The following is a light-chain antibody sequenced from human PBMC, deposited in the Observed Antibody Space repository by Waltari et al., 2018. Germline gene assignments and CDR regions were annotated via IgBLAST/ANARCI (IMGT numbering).Light chain of an antibody. CDR2: DVS. CDR3: SSYTSSSTLGV. CDR1: SSDVGGYHY. V-gene: IGLV2-14*03. Sequence: QSALTQPASVSGSPGPSITISCTGTSSDVGGYHYVSWYQQHPGKAPKLMIYDVSNRPSGVSNRFSGSKSGNTASLTISGLQAEDEADYYCSSYTSSSTLGVFGTGTKVTVL. J-gene: IGLJ1*01.